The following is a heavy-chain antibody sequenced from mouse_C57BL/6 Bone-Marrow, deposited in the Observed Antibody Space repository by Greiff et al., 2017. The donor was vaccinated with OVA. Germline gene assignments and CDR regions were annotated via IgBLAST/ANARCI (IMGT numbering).Heavy chain of an antibody. J-gene: IGHJ4*01. CDR3: ARHALRYHYYAMDY. CDR2: ISSCSSTL. V-gene: IGHV5-17*01. Sequence: EVQLVESGGGLVKPGGSLKLSCAASGFTFSDYGMHWVRQAPEKGLEWVAYISSCSSTLYYADTVKGRFTFSSDTAKNTLFLQMTSLRSEDTAMYYCARHALRYHYYAMDYWGQGTSVTVSA. CDR1: GFTFSDYG. D-gene: IGHD1-1*01.